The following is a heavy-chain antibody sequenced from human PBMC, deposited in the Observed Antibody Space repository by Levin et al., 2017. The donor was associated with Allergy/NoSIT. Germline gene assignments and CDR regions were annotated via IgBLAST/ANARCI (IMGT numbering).Heavy chain of an antibody. D-gene: IGHD3-10*01. CDR3: ARGGGLHYYGSGSYDY. CDR1: GGSFSGYY. Sequence: SETLSLTCAVYGGSFSGYYWSWIRQPPGKGLEWIGEINHSGSTNYNPSLKSRVTISVDTSKNQFSLKLSSVTAADTAVYYCARGGGLHYYGSGSYDYWGQGTLVTVSS. CDR2: INHSGST. J-gene: IGHJ4*02. V-gene: IGHV4-34*01.